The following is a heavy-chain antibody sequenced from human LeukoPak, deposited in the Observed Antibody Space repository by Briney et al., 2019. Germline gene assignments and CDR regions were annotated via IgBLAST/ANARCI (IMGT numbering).Heavy chain of an antibody. Sequence: GGSLRLSCSASGFTFSSYAMHWVRRAPGKGLEYVSAISSNGGSTYYADSVKGRFTISRDNSKNTLYLQMSSLRAEDTAVYYCVKDSRYCSSTSCVFDYWGQGTLVTVSS. CDR3: VKDSRYCSSTSCVFDY. CDR1: GFTFSSYA. CDR2: ISSNGGST. V-gene: IGHV3-64D*06. D-gene: IGHD2-2*01. J-gene: IGHJ4*02.